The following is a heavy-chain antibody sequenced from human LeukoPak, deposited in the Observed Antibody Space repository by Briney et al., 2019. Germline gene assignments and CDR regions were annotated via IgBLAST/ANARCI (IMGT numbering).Heavy chain of an antibody. CDR1: GFTFSSYA. CDR2: ISGSGGST. D-gene: IGHD4-17*01. V-gene: IGHV3-23*01. J-gene: IGHJ4*02. Sequence: GGSLRLSCAASGFTFSSYAMSWVRQAPGKGLEWVSAISGSGGSTYYADSVKGRFTISRDNSKNTLYLQMNSLRAEDTAVYYCAKRFFDGDYHNPSGYWGQGTLVTVSS. CDR3: AKRFFDGDYHNPSGY.